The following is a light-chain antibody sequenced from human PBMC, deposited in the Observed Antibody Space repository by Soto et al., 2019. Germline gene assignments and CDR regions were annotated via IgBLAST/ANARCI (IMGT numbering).Light chain of an antibody. CDR1: QNVGSL. V-gene: IGKV3-11*01. CDR3: HERTNWRIT. J-gene: IGKJ5*01. Sequence: ESVLTQSPVTLSLSPGERAIHSCRASQNVGSLLAWSQQKPGQAPRLLIYDASNRAAGVPARFSGSGSGTDFTLTISSLEPEDFAIYYCHERTNWRITFGQGTRLDIK. CDR2: DAS.